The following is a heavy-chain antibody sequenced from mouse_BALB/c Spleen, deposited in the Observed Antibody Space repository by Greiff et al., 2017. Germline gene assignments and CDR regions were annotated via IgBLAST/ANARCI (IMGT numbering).Heavy chain of an antibody. Sequence: VKVVESGPGLVAPSQSLSITCTVSGFSLTGYGVNWVRQPPGKGLEWLGMIWGDGSTDYNSALKSRLSISKDNSKCQVFLKMNSLQTDDTARYYCASITTATEAWFAYWGQGTLVTVSA. D-gene: IGHD1-2*01. V-gene: IGHV2-6-7*01. CDR3: ASITTATEAWFAY. J-gene: IGHJ3*01. CDR2: IWGDGST. CDR1: GFSLTGYG.